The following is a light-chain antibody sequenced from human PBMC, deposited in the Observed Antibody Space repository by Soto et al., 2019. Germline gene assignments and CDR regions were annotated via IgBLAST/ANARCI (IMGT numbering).Light chain of an antibody. CDR2: GAS. J-gene: IGKJ5*01. V-gene: IGKV3-20*01. Sequence: IVLTQSPGTLSLSPGERATLSCRASQSVNSDYLAWFQQKPGQAPRLLIYGASTRTTGIPDRFSGSGSGTDCTLTIGRLEPGDFAVYYCLHYGGSPLTLGQGTRLEN. CDR3: LHYGGSPLT. CDR1: QSVNSDY.